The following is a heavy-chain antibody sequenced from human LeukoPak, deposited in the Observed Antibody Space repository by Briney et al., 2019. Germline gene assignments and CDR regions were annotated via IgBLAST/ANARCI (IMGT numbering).Heavy chain of an antibody. CDR2: IYTSEST. CDR3: ARSTIAVTGFDY. CDR1: GGSISSYY. D-gene: IGHD6-19*01. Sequence: SETLSLTCTVSGGSISSYYWSWIRQPAVKGLEWIGRIYTSESTNYNPSLKSRVTMSVDTSKNQFSLKLSSVTAADTALYYCARSTIAVTGFDYWGQGTLVTVSS. J-gene: IGHJ4*02. V-gene: IGHV4-4*07.